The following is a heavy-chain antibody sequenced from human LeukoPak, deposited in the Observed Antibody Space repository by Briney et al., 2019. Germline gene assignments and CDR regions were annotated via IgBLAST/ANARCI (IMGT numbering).Heavy chain of an antibody. CDR2: IIPIFGTA. Sequence: ASVKVSCKASGGTFSSYAISWVRQAPGQGLEWMGGIIPIFGTANYAQKFQGRVTITADKSTSTAYMELRSLRSDDTAVYYCARFGLGKHIEVAGIPFDIWGQGTMVTVSS. CDR1: GGTFSSYA. J-gene: IGHJ3*02. D-gene: IGHD6-19*01. V-gene: IGHV1-69*06. CDR3: ARFGLGKHIEVAGIPFDI.